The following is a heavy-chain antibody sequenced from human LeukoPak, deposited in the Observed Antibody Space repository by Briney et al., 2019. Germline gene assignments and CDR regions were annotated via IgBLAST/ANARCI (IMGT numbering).Heavy chain of an antibody. J-gene: IGHJ4*02. CDR3: ARYGSGSYRSSDY. Sequence: GGSLRLSCAASGFTFSSYSMNWVRQAPGKGLEWVSSISSSSSYIYYADSVKGRFTISRDNAKNSLYLQMNSLRPEDTAVYYCARYGSGSYRSSDYWGQGTLVTVSS. V-gene: IGHV3-21*01. CDR1: GFTFSSYS. CDR2: ISSSSSYI. D-gene: IGHD3-10*01.